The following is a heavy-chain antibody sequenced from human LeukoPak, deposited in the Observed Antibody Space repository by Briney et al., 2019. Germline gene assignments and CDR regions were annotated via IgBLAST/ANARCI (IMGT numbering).Heavy chain of an antibody. J-gene: IGHJ4*02. Sequence: PGGSLRLSCAASGFTFSSYGMHWVRQAPGKGLEWVAVISYDGSNKYYADSVKGRFTISRDNSKNTLYLQMNSLRAEDTAVYYCAKDRGSGYFDYWGQGTLVTVSS. V-gene: IGHV3-30*18. CDR1: GFTFSSYG. CDR2: ISYDGSNK. D-gene: IGHD3-16*01. CDR3: AKDRGSGYFDY.